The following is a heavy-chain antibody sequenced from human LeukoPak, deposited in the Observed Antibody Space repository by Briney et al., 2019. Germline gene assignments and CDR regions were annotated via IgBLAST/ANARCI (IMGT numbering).Heavy chain of an antibody. CDR3: ARHVTSGYGSGFPDY. Sequence: SETLSLTCTVSGDSVRSYYWIWIRQPPGKGLEWIGYIYYSGSTNYNPSLKSRVTISVDTNKNQFSLKLSSVTAADTAVYYCARHVTSGYGSGFPDYWGQGTLVTVSS. V-gene: IGHV4-59*08. J-gene: IGHJ4*02. CDR1: GDSVRSYY. D-gene: IGHD3-10*01. CDR2: IYYSGST.